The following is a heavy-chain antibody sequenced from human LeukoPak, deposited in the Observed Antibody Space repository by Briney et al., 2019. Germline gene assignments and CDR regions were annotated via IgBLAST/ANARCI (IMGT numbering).Heavy chain of an antibody. CDR2: ISGSGGST. Sequence: GGSLRLSCAASGFTFSSYGMSWVRQAPGKGLEWVSAISGSGGSTYYADSVKGRFTISRDNSKNTLYLQMNSLRAEDTAVYYCAKKGQLWLIFDYWGQGTLVTVSS. J-gene: IGHJ4*02. V-gene: IGHV3-23*01. D-gene: IGHD5-18*01. CDR3: AKKGQLWLIFDY. CDR1: GFTFSSYG.